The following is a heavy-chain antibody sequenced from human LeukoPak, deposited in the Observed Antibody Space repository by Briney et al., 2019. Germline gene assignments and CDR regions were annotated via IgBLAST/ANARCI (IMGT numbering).Heavy chain of an antibody. D-gene: IGHD3-22*01. CDR1: GGSITSTSYF. CDR2: IYYSGST. CDR3: ARHTNNSSGYFDY. V-gene: IGHV4-39*01. J-gene: IGHJ4*02. Sequence: PSETLSLTCTVSGGSITSTSYFWGWIRQPPGKGLEWMGSIYYSGSTYQNPSLRSRVSISVDTSKNQFSLKLSSVTAADTAVYYCARHTNNSSGYFDYWGQGTLVTVSS.